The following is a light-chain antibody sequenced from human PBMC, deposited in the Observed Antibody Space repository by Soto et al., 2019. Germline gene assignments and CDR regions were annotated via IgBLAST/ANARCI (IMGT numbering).Light chain of an antibody. CDR3: SSYTSSSTLYV. Sequence: QSVLTQPPSASGSPGQSVTISCTGTSSDVGRYNYVSWYQQHPGKAPKLMIYEVNKRPSGVPDRFSGSKSGNTASLTISGLQAEDEADYYCSSYTSSSTLYVFGTGTKVTVL. V-gene: IGLV2-8*01. CDR2: EVN. CDR1: SSDVGRYNY. J-gene: IGLJ1*01.